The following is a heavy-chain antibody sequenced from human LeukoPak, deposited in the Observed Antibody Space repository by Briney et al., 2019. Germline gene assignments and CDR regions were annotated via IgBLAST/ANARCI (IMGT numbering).Heavy chain of an antibody. CDR3: ARASNYYYYMDV. J-gene: IGHJ6*03. CDR1: SYTFTSYG. CDR2: ISAYNGNT. Sequence: ASVKVSCKASSYTFTSYGISWVRQAPGQGLEWMGWISAYNGNTNYAQKLQGRVTMTTDTSTSTAYMELRSPRSDDTAVYYCARASNYYYYMDVWGKGTTVTVSS. V-gene: IGHV1-18*01.